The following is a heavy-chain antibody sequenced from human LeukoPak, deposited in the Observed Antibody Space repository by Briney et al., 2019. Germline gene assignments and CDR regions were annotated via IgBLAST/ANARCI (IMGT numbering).Heavy chain of an antibody. J-gene: IGHJ5*02. CDR3: ARGPRGGPDNYDILTGYYFGIDP. CDR1: GGSISSSSYY. CDR2: IYYSGNT. Sequence: PSETLSLTCTVSGGSISSSSYYWGWIRQPPGKGLEWIGSIYYSGNTYYNPSLKSRVTMSVDTSKNQFSLKLSSVTAADTAVYYCARGPRGGPDNYDILTGYYFGIDPWGQGTLVTVSS. D-gene: IGHD3-9*01. V-gene: IGHV4-39*07.